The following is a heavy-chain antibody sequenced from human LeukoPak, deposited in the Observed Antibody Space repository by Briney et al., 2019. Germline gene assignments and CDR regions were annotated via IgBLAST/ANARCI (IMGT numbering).Heavy chain of an antibody. CDR3: ARASEFVVVIEAYYFDY. D-gene: IGHD2-21*01. CDR2: ISYDGSNK. Sequence: GGSLRLSCAASGFTFSSYAMSWVRQAPGKGLEWAAVISYDGSNKYYADSVKGRFTISRDNSKNTLYLQMNSLRAEDTAVYYCARASEFVVVIEAYYFDYWGQGTLVTVSS. V-gene: IGHV3-30*04. CDR1: GFTFSSYA. J-gene: IGHJ4*02.